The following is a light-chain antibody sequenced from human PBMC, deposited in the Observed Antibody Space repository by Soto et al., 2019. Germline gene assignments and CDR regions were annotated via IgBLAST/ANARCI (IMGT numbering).Light chain of an antibody. CDR2: DVG. CDR3: SSYTTSNTRQIV. J-gene: IGLJ1*01. CDR1: SSYVGGYNY. Sequence: QSVLTQPASVSGSPGQSITISCTGTSSYVGGYNYISWYQHHPGKAPKLMIFDVGNRPSGVSNRFSGSKSGNMASLTISGLQPEDEADYYCSSYTTSNTRQIVFGTGTKVTVL. V-gene: IGLV2-14*03.